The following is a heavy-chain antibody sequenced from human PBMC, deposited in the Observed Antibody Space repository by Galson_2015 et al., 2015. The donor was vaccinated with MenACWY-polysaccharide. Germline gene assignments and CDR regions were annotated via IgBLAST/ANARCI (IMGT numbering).Heavy chain of an antibody. CDR1: GLTFSNWW. D-gene: IGHD3-3*01. Sequence: SLRLSCAASGLTFSNWWMTWDRQAPGKGLEWVATIKQSGSEKYYVDSVEGRFTVSRDNAKNSLYLQMNSLRAEDTAVYYCARARSWSGYFAFDFWGQGTMVTVSS. V-gene: IGHV3-7*01. J-gene: IGHJ3*01. CDR3: ARARSWSGYFAFDF. CDR2: IKQSGSEK.